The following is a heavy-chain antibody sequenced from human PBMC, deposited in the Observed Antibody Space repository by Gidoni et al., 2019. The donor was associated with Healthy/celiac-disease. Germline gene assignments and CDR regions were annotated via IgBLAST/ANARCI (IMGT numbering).Heavy chain of an antibody. Sequence: QVQLQESGPGLVKPSETLSLPCTGSGGSISSYYWSWIRQPPGKGLEGIGYIYYSGGTNYNPSLKSRVTISVDTSKNQFSLKLSSVTAADTAVYYCARRRTTVTTGYWYFDLWGRGTLVTVSS. D-gene: IGHD4-17*01. CDR3: ARRRTTVTTGYWYFDL. CDR1: GGSISSYY. J-gene: IGHJ2*01. V-gene: IGHV4-59*01. CDR2: IYYSGGT.